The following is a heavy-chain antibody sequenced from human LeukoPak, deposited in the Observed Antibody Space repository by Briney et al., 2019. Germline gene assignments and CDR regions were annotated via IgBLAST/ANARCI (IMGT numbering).Heavy chain of an antibody. Sequence: SETLSLTCTVPGGSISSYYWSWIRQPPGKGLEWIGYIYYSGSTNYNPSLKSRVTISVDTSKKYFSLKLNSVTAADTAVYYCARRYCSGGSCPWGFDSWGQGTLVTVSS. D-gene: IGHD2-15*01. J-gene: IGHJ4*02. V-gene: IGHV4-59*08. CDR1: GGSISSYY. CDR3: ARRYCSGGSCPWGFDS. CDR2: IYYSGST.